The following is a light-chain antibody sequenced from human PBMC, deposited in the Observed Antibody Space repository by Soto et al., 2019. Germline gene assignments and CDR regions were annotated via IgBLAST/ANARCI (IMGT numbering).Light chain of an antibody. J-gene: IGKJ1*01. Sequence: DIQMTQSPSSLSASIGDRVTITCRAARTVTTALNWYQQKSGEPPRLLIYAASFLHSGVPSRFSGRGSGTNVTLTISTLQPEDFATYYCQQSYSPVWTFGPGNRV. V-gene: IGKV1-39*01. CDR3: QQSYSPVWT. CDR2: AAS. CDR1: RTVTTA.